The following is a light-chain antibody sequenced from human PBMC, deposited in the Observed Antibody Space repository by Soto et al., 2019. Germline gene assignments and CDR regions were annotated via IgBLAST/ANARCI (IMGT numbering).Light chain of an antibody. CDR3: ATWDGSLPGEV. J-gene: IGLJ2*01. Sequence: QSVLTQSPSASAAPGQKVTIPCSGSSSTIGNNYVSWYKQLPGTAPKLLIYDNNKRPSGIPDRFSGSKSGTSGTLAITGLQTGDEADYYCATWDGSLPGEVFGGGTKLTVL. CDR1: SSTIGNNY. CDR2: DNN. V-gene: IGLV1-51*01.